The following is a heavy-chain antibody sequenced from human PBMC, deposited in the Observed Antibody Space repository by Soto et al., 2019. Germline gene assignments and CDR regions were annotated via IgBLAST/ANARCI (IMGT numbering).Heavy chain of an antibody. CDR1: GGSISSYY. CDR2: IYYSGIT. V-gene: IGHV4-59*08. D-gene: IGHD2-2*01. J-gene: IGHJ4*02. Sequence: QVQLQESGPGLVKPSETLSLTCTVSGGSISSYYWSWIRQPPGKGLEWIGYIYYSGITNYNPSLTRRVTKSVDTSKSQFSLKLSSVTAADTAVYCCASHCSTTSCCRYWGQGTLVTVSS. CDR3: ASHCSTTSCCRY.